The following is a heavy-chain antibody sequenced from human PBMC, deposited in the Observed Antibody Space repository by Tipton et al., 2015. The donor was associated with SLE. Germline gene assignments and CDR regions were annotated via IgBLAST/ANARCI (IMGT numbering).Heavy chain of an antibody. J-gene: IGHJ3*02. D-gene: IGHD5-12*01. V-gene: IGHV4-59*11. Sequence: TLSLTCTVSGGSISSHYWSWIRQPPGKGLEWIGYIYYSGSTNYNPSLKSRVTISVDTSKNQFSLKLSSVTAADTAVYYCARGGFDAFDIWGQGTMVTVSS. CDR1: GGSISSHY. CDR3: ARGGFDAFDI. CDR2: IYYSGST.